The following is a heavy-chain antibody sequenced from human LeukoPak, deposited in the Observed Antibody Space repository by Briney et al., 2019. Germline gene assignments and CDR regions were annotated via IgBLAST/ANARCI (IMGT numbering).Heavy chain of an antibody. CDR1: GFTFSSYT. CDR3: ARFAAGGSYYYYMDV. CDR2: IGTSSTTI. J-gene: IGHJ6*03. D-gene: IGHD6-25*01. V-gene: IGHV3-48*01. Sequence: GGSLRLSCAASGFTFSSYTMNWVRQPPGKGLEWVSNIGTSSTTIYYADPVKGRFTISRDNAKNSLYLQMNSLRADDTAVYYCARFAAGGSYYYYMDVWGKGTTVTVSS.